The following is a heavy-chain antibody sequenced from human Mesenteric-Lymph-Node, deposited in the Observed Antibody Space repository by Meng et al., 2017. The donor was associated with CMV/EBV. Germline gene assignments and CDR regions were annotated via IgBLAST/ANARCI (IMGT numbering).Heavy chain of an antibody. CDR2: INNDGST. CDR1: GGSSSCSY. CDR3: ATRTDTLINAYGS. Sequence: AVYGGSSSCSYRTWLRQPAGKGVELSGDINNDGSTNYNPSFKSRVTMSVDTSMNPIYLSLTSVSGADTAVYYCATRTDTLINAYGSWGQGNLVTVSS. D-gene: IGHD3-10*01. V-gene: IGHV4-34*10. J-gene: IGHJ4*02.